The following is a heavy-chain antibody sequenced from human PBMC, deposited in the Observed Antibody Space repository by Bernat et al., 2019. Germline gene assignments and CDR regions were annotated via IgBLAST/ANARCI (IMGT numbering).Heavy chain of an antibody. D-gene: IGHD2/OR15-2a*01. CDR3: AQDYSTAGFNAFHV. CDR2: ISYDGNNK. Sequence: QVQLVESGGGVVQPGRSLRLSCAASALTFSSHGMHWVRQAPGKGLEWVAVISYDGNNKFYADSVKGRFTISRDNSRNTLLLQMNSLRAEDTALYYWAQDYSTAGFNAFHVWGQGTTVTVSS. V-gene: IGHV3-30*18. CDR1: ALTFSSHG. J-gene: IGHJ3*01.